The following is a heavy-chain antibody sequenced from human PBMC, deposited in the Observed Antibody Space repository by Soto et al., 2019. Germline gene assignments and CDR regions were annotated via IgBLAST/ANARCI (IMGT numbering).Heavy chain of an antibody. J-gene: IGHJ4*02. CDR2: ISSGSRDI. CDR3: KTTTVTSDFHF. Sequence: GGSLRLSCAASGFTFSTYSMNWVRQAPGKGLEWVSSISSGSRDIYYADSVKGRFAISRDNAKNSLYLQMNSLRVEDTAVYYCKTTTVTSDFHFWGLGALVTVSS. CDR1: GFTFSTYS. D-gene: IGHD4-17*01. V-gene: IGHV3-21*01.